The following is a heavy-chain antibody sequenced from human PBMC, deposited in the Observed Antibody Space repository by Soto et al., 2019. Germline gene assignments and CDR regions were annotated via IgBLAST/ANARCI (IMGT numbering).Heavy chain of an antibody. J-gene: IGHJ4*02. CDR2: INTDGSIT. Sequence: GGSLRLSCAASGFTFGNYWMYWVRQAPGKGLVWVSRINTDGSITNYADSVKGRFTISRDNAKKVVYMQMSSLRADDTATYYCAFGGISVYWGQGTLVTVSS. V-gene: IGHV3-74*01. D-gene: IGHD1-26*01. CDR3: AFGGISVY. CDR1: GFTFGNYW.